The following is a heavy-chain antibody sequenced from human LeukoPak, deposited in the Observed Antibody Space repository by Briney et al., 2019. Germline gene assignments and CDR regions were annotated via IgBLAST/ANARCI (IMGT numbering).Heavy chain of an antibody. Sequence: ASVKVSCKASGYTFSGHYIHWVRQAPGQGLEWMGWINANNGGTSYAQKFQGRVSLTRDTSISTAYMEVSRLGADDTALYFCARDRVPFYSSTFKDYYLQYGLDVWGQGTTVTVSS. V-gene: IGHV1-2*02. CDR2: INANNGGT. CDR1: GYTFSGHY. CDR3: ARDRVPFYSSTFKDYYLQYGLDV. J-gene: IGHJ6*02. D-gene: IGHD6-19*01.